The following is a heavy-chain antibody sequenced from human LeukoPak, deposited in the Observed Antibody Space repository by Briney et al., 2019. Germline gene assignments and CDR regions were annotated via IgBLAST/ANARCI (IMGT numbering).Heavy chain of an antibody. V-gene: IGHV3-7*01. CDR3: AREGGSSSWYPPGVFDY. CDR2: IKQDGSQK. CDR1: GFTFSTYW. Sequence: GGSLRLSCAASGFTFSTYWMNWVRQAPGKGLGGVAKIKQDGSQKYYLDSVKGRFTISRDNAENSLYLQMNSLRAEDTAVYYCAREGGSSSWYPPGVFDYWGQGTLVTVSS. J-gene: IGHJ4*02. D-gene: IGHD6-13*01.